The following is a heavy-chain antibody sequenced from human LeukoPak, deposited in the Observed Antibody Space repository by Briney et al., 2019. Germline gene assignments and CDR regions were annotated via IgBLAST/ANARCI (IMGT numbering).Heavy chain of an antibody. V-gene: IGHV1-69*02. D-gene: IGHD2-15*01. CDR3: ARVGCSGGSCYEWLDP. Sequence: SVKVSCKASGGTFSSYTISWVRQAPGQGLEWMGRIIPILGIANYAQKFQGRVTITADKSTSTAYMELSSLRSEDTAVHYCARVGCSGGSCYEWLDPWGQGTLVTVSS. CDR1: GGTFSSYT. J-gene: IGHJ5*02. CDR2: IIPILGIA.